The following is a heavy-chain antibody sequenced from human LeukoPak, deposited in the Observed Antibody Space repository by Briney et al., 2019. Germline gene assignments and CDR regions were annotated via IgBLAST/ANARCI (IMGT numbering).Heavy chain of an antibody. CDR2: ISYDGSNK. J-gene: IGHJ5*02. Sequence: GGSLRLSCAASGFTFSSYGMHWVRQAPGKGLEWVAVISYDGSNKYYADSVKGRFTISRDNSKNTLYLQMYGLRAEDTAVYYCARDYLIAVAGPGFDPWGQGTLVTVSS. CDR3: ARDYLIAVAGPGFDP. CDR1: GFTFSSYG. V-gene: IGHV3-30*03. D-gene: IGHD6-19*01.